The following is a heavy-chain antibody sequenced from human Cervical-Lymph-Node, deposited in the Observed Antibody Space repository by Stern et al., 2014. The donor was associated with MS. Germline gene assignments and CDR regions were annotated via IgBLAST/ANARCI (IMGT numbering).Heavy chain of an antibody. CDR1: GFIFDNHA. V-gene: IGHV3-9*01. D-gene: IGHD3-22*01. Sequence: EVHLVESGGGLIQAGRSLRLSCVASGFIFDNHAIHWVRQAPGKGPEWASGISRHSGSIGYADSVQGRFTISTDHAKKSLSLQMNSLRPEDTALYYCAKDLRKDYYDSSGYGWYFDLWGRGTLVIVSS. CDR2: ISRHSGSI. J-gene: IGHJ2*01. CDR3: AKDLRKDYYDSSGYGWYFDL.